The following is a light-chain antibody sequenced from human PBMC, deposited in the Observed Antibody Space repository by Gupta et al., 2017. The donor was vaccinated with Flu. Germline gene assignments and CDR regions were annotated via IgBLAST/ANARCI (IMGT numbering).Light chain of an antibody. V-gene: IGKV1-39*01. CDR2: AAS. CDR3: QQSSTSPLT. CDR1: QSIDSSY. Sequence: SSLSASVRDRVTITCRASQSIDSSYLHWYQQKAGKAPKLLIYAASKSHGGVPSRFSGSGSGTPFNLTISSLQPEDFATYYCQQSSTSPLTFGGGTKLEIK. J-gene: IGKJ4*01.